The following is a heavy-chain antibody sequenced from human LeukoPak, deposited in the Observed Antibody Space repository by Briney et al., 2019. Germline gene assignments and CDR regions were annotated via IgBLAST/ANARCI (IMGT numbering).Heavy chain of an antibody. J-gene: IGHJ6*03. CDR2: IYCSGST. Sequence: SETLSLTCTVSGGSISSYYWSWIRQPPGKGLEWIGYIYCSGSTNYNPSLKSRVTISVDTSKNQFSLKLSSVTAADTAVYYCATGRGYYYYMDVWGKGTTVTVSS. CDR1: GGSISSYY. V-gene: IGHV4-59*01. D-gene: IGHD3-10*01. CDR3: ATGRGYYYYMDV.